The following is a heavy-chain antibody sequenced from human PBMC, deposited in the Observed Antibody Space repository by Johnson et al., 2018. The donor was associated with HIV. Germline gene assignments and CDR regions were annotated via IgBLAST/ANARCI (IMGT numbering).Heavy chain of an antibody. J-gene: IGHJ3*02. Sequence: MLLVESGGGLVQPGGSLRLSCTASGFPVTSNFMTWVRQPPGKGLDWVSAVYSTFGTYYADSVRGRFTISRDNANNSLYLQMNSLRAEDTAVYYCARLSEHIVVVTAWADAFDIWGQGTMVTVSS. CDR3: ARLSEHIVVVTAWADAFDI. CDR2: VYSTFGT. V-gene: IGHV3-66*04. CDR1: GFPVTSNF. D-gene: IGHD2-21*02.